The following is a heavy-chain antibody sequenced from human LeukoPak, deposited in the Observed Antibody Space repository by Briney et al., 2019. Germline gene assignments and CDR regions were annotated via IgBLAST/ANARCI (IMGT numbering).Heavy chain of an antibody. CDR3: ARIGMENFYDL. D-gene: IGHD2/OR15-2a*01. CDR1: GFTFGGFS. V-gene: IGHV3-64*02. CDR2: INGNGDKT. J-gene: IGHJ5*02. Sequence: GGSLRLSCAASGFTFGGFSMHWIRQAPGRGLEYVSAINGNGDKTFYTDSVRGRFTIFRDNSKNTLFLQMGSLRGEDTALYFCARIGMENFYDLWGQEPWSPSRQ.